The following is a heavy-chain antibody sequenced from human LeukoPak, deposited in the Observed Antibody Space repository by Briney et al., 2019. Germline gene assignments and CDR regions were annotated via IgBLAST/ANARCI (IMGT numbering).Heavy chain of an antibody. CDR2: ISGSGGST. D-gene: IGHD6-6*01. V-gene: IGHV3-23*01. J-gene: IGHJ3*02. Sequence: PGGSLRLSCAASGFTFGDHWMSWVRQAPGKGLEWVSAISGSGGSTYYADSVKGRFTISRDNSKNTLYLQMNSLRAEDTAVYYCAKDLYHYSSSAAGEDAFDIWGQGTMVTVSS. CDR3: AKDLYHYSSSAAGEDAFDI. CDR1: GFTFGDHW.